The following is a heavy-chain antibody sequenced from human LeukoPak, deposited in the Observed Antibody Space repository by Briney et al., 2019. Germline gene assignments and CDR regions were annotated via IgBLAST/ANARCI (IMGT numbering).Heavy chain of an antibody. V-gene: IGHV3-74*03. CDR1: GFSISGYW. CDR2: IKNDGSAT. CDR3: TRSDWFDP. Sequence: GGSLRLSCPASGFSISGYWMHWVRQAPGKGLVWVSRIKNDGSATMYADSVKGRFTVSRDNAKNTLYLQINSLRVEGTGVYYCTRSDWFDPWGQGALVTVSS. J-gene: IGHJ5*02.